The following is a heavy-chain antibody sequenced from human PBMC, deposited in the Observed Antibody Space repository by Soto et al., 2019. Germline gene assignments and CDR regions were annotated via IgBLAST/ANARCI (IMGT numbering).Heavy chain of an antibody. J-gene: IGHJ6*03. CDR3: ARDGATSGYYYYYLDV. CDR1: GGSIGSYY. CDR2: IYDGGST. V-gene: IGHV4-59*01. Sequence: SETLSLTCTVSGGSIGSYYWSWIRQPPGKGLEWIGYIYDGGSTNYNPSLKSRVTISVDTSKNQFSLKLSYVTAADTAVYYCARDGATSGYYYYYLDVWGKGTTVTVSS. D-gene: IGHD2-15*01.